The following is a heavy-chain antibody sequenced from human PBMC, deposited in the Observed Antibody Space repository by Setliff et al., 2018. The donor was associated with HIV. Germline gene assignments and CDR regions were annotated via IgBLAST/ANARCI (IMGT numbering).Heavy chain of an antibody. J-gene: IGHJ6*03. Sequence: VSCKASGGTFSSYAISWVRQAPGQGLEWMGGIIPIFGTANYAQKFQGRVTITADESTSTAYMELSSLRSEDTAVYYCARVTTGTYYYYMDVWGKGTTVTVSS. V-gene: IGHV1-69*01. CDR2: IIPIFGTA. D-gene: IGHD1-7*01. CDR3: ARVTTGTYYYYMDV. CDR1: GGTFSSYA.